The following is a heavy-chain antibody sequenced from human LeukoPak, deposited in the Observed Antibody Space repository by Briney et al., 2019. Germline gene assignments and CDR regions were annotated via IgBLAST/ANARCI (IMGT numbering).Heavy chain of an antibody. D-gene: IGHD6-19*01. CDR2: ISGSGAAT. Sequence: QPGGSRQLPCAASGFTFSNYAMNWVRQAPGKGLEWVSAISGSGAATFNADSVKGRFTISRDNSKNTLYLQMNSLRAEDTAVYYCAKDLRSGWYPYYFDFWGRGTLVTVSS. CDR1: GFTFSNYA. J-gene: IGHJ4*02. CDR3: AKDLRSGWYPYYFDF. V-gene: IGHV3-23*01.